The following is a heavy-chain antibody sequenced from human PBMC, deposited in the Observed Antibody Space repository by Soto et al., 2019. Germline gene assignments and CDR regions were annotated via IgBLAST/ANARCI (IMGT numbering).Heavy chain of an antibody. CDR1: GFTFSSYG. Sequence: QVQLVESGGGVVQPGRSLRLSCAASGFTFSSYGMHWVRQAPGKGLEWVAVIWYDGSNKYYADSVKGRFTISRDNSKNTLYLQMISLRAEDTAVYYCARANKGSNYYYGVDVWGQGTTVAVSS. CDR2: IWYDGSNK. CDR3: ARANKGSNYYYGVDV. D-gene: IGHD4-4*01. V-gene: IGHV3-33*01. J-gene: IGHJ6*02.